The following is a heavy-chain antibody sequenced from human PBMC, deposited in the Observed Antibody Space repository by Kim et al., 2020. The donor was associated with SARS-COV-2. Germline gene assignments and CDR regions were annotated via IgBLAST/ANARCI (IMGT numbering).Heavy chain of an antibody. D-gene: IGHD6-19*01. Sequence: GGSLRLSCTASGFTFTDYAMHWVRQAPGKGLEWVSGISWNSGSIGYADSVKGRFTTSRDNAKNSLYLQMNSLRAEDTALYYCAKYRNGWGVDWGQGTLVTVSS. CDR2: ISWNSGSI. J-gene: IGHJ4*02. V-gene: IGHV3-9*01. CDR3: AKYRNGWGVD. CDR1: GFTFTDYA.